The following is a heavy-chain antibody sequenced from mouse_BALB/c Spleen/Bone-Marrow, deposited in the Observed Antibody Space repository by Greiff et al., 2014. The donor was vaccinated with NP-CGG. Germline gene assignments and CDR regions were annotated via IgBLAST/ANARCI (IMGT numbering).Heavy chain of an antibody. Sequence: VQLQQSGAELMKPGASVKISCKAPGYTFSNYWIEWVKQRPGHGLEWIGEILPGSGTTNYNEKFDDKAAFTADTSSNTAYMQLSSLTSGDSAVYYCAQGLPLDFWGQGTTLTVSS. CDR1: GYTFSNYW. J-gene: IGHJ2*01. CDR2: ILPGSGTT. CDR3: AQGLPLDF. V-gene: IGHV1-9*01. D-gene: IGHD2-4*01.